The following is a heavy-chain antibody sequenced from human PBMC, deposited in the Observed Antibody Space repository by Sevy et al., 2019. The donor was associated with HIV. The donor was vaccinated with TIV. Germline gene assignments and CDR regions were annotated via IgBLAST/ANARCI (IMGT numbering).Heavy chain of an antibody. V-gene: IGHV3-9*01. Sequence: GGSLRLSCVGSGFVFEDFAVHWVRRSPGKGLEWVSGITGNGQKKFYEGSVKGRFSISRDNARKSLYLQMNNMNFDDTALYYCVRDMCPTLGTGHNWFDLWGQGTLVTVSS. CDR2: ITGNGQKK. CDR1: GFVFEDFA. J-gene: IGHJ5*02. CDR3: VRDMCPTLGTGHNWFDL.